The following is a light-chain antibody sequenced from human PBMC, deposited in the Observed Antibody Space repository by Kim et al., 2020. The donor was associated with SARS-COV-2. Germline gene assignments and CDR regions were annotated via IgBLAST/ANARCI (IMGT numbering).Light chain of an antibody. Sequence: ASVGDRVTITCQASQDIVYYLNWYQQKPGKAPKLLIYDASNLESGVPSRFSGSGYGTDFTLTISSLQPEDIATYYCQQYDVLPPNTFGQGTKLEI. J-gene: IGKJ2*01. V-gene: IGKV1-33*01. CDR3: QQYDVLPPNT. CDR2: DAS. CDR1: QDIVYY.